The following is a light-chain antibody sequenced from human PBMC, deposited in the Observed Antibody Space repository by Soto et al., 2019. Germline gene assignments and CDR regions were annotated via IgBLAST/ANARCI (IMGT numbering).Light chain of an antibody. CDR1: QSLLHSNGYTY. CDR3: MQALEAPPFT. CDR2: FGS. Sequence: IVMTQSPLSLPVTPGEPASISCRSSQSLLHSNGYTYLDWYLQKPGQSPQLLIYFGSHRAPGGPDRLRGSGSGTDFTLRISRVEAEDVGVYYCMQALEAPPFTFGPGTKGDIK. J-gene: IGKJ3*01. V-gene: IGKV2-28*01.